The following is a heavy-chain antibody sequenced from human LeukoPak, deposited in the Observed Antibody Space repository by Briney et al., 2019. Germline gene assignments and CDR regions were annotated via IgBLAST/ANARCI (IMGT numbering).Heavy chain of an antibody. V-gene: IGHV1-8*01. Sequence: ASVKVSCKASGYTFTSYDINWVRQATGQGLEWMGWMNPNSDNTGYAQKFQGRVTMTRNTSISTAYMELSSLRSEDTAVYYCARKGDYYGSGSYYNFVNWFDPWSQGTLVTVSS. CDR2: MNPNSDNT. D-gene: IGHD3-10*01. J-gene: IGHJ5*02. CDR3: ARKGDYYGSGSYYNFVNWFDP. CDR1: GYTFTSYD.